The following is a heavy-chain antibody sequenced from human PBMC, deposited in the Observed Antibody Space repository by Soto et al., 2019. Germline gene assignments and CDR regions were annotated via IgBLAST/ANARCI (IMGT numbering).Heavy chain of an antibody. J-gene: IGHJ3*02. V-gene: IGHV4-39*01. D-gene: IGHD3-9*01. CDR1: GGSISSSSYY. CDR2: IYYSGST. Sequence: SETLSLTCTVSGGSISSSSYYWGWIRQPPGKGLEWIGSIYYSGSTYYNPSLKSRVTISVDTSKNQFSLKLSSVTAADTAVYYCARHRGRYFDWLLHYSGYDFLFAFDIWGQGTMVTVSS. CDR3: ARHRGRYFDWLLHYSGYDFLFAFDI.